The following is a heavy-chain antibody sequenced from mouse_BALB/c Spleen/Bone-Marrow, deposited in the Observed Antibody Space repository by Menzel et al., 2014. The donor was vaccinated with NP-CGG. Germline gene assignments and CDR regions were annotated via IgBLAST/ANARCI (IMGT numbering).Heavy chain of an antibody. D-gene: IGHD2-3*01. CDR1: GYTFTSYV. V-gene: IGHV1-14*01. Sequence: EVQLQQSGPELVKPGTSVKMSCKASGYTFTSYVMHWVKQKPGRGLEWIGYIIPYNDGTKYNEKFKGKATLTPDKSSSTAYMELSNLTSEDSAVYYCASHDGYYVGWYFDVWGAGTTVTVSS. J-gene: IGHJ1*01. CDR2: IIPYNDGT. CDR3: ASHDGYYVGWYFDV.